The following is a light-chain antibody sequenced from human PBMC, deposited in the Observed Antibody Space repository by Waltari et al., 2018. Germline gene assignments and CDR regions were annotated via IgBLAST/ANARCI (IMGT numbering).Light chain of an antibody. V-gene: IGKV3-11*01. CDR2: EAS. CDR3: QQSYSTLTWT. Sequence: VVTQSPATLSLSPGERATLSCTASESVSNSLAWYQQKPGQGPRLLIYEASNRATGIPARFSGSGSGTDFTLTINNVEPEDFALYFCQQSYSTLTWTFGQGTKVEIK. J-gene: IGKJ1*01. CDR1: ESVSNS.